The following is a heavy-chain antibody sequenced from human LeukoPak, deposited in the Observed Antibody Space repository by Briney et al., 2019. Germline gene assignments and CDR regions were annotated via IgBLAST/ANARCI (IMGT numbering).Heavy chain of an antibody. Sequence: AGGSLRLSCATSGFTFSTFSMNWVRQAPGKGLEWLSYISSNSRSIYYADSVKGRFTISRDNAKNSLYLQMNSLRAEDTAVYYCAKDRRSYGPVTHFDYWGQGTLVTVSS. CDR3: AKDRRSYGPVTHFDY. CDR1: GFTFSTFS. J-gene: IGHJ4*02. V-gene: IGHV3-48*01. D-gene: IGHD5-18*01. CDR2: ISSNSRSI.